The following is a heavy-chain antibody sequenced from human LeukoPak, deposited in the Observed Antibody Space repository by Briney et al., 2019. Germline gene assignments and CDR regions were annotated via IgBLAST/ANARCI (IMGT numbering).Heavy chain of an antibody. V-gene: IGHV3-33*01. Sequence: GRSLRLSCAASGFTFSSYGMHWVRQAPGKGLEWVAVIWFDGSIKYYADSVKGRFTISRDNSRNTLFLQMNSLRAEDTAVYYCASAAGPFDNWGQGTLVTVSS. J-gene: IGHJ4*02. CDR2: IWFDGSIK. CDR1: GFTFSSYG. CDR3: ASAAGPFDN. D-gene: IGHD6-19*01.